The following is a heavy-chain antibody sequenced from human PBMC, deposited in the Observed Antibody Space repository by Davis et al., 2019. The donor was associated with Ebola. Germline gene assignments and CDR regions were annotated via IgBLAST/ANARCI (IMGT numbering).Heavy chain of an antibody. CDR3: ARDRGYSSSWYFDY. Sequence: AASVKVSCKASGYTFTSYGISWVRQAPGQGLEWMGWISAYNGNTNYAQKLQGRVTMTTDTSTSTAYMELRSLRSDDTDVYYCARDRGYSSSWYFDYWGQGTLVTVSS. CDR2: ISAYNGNT. V-gene: IGHV1-18*01. D-gene: IGHD6-13*01. CDR1: GYTFTSYG. J-gene: IGHJ4*02.